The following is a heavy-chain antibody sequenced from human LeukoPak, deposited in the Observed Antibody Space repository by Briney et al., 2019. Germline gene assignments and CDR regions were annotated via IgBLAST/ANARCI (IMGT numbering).Heavy chain of an antibody. V-gene: IGHV4-59*01. Sequence: SETLSLTCAVSGGSISSYYWSWIRQPPGKGLEWIGYIYYSGSTNYNPSLKSRVTISVDTSKNQFSLKLSSVTAADTAVCYCATLGFSNDAFDIWGQGTMVTVSS. D-gene: IGHD2-15*01. J-gene: IGHJ3*02. CDR3: ATLGFSNDAFDI. CDR1: GGSISSYY. CDR2: IYYSGST.